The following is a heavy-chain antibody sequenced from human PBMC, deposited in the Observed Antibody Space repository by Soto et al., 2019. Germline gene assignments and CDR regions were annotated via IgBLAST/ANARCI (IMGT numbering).Heavy chain of an antibody. V-gene: IGHV3-23*01. CDR1: GFTFSSYA. CDR2: ISGSGGST. D-gene: IGHD6-6*01. CDR3: AKDEGIAARPPGDAFDI. Sequence: GGSLRLSCAASGFTFSSYAMSWVRQAPGKGLEWVSAISGSGGSTYYADSVKGRFTISRDNSKNTLYLQMNSLRAEDTAVYYCAKDEGIAARPPGDAFDIWGQGTMVTVSS. J-gene: IGHJ3*02.